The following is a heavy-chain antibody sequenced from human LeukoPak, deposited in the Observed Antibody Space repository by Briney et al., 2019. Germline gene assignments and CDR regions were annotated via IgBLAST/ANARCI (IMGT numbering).Heavy chain of an antibody. Sequence: SETLSLTCTVSGYSISSGYYWGWIRQPPGKGLEWIGSIYHSGSTYYNPSLKSRVTISVDTSKNQFSLKLSSVTAADTAVYYCARARDSGGYIDYWGQGTLVTVSS. CDR2: IYHSGST. CDR1: GYSISSGYY. V-gene: IGHV4-38-2*02. J-gene: IGHJ4*02. CDR3: ARARDSGGYIDY. D-gene: IGHD2-15*01.